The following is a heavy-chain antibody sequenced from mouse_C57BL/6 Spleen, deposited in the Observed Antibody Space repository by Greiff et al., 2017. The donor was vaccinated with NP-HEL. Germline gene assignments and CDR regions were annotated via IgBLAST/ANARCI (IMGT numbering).Heavy chain of an antibody. CDR2: IYPGSGST. CDR3: ARNGGYYSNYPWFAY. J-gene: IGHJ3*01. Sequence: QVQLQQPGAELVKPGASVKMSCKASGYTFTSYWITWVKQRPGQGLEWIGDIYPGSGSTNYNEKFKSKATLTVDTSSSTAYMQLSSLTSEDSAVYYCARNGGYYSNYPWFAYWGQGTLVTVSA. D-gene: IGHD2-5*01. V-gene: IGHV1-55*01. CDR1: GYTFTSYW.